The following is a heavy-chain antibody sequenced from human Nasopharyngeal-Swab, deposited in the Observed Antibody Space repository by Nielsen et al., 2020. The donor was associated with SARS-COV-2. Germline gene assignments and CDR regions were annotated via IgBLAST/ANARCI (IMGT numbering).Heavy chain of an antibody. V-gene: IGHV3-21*01. CDR2: ISSSSSYI. Sequence: GASLKISCAASGFTFSSYSMNWVRQAPGKGLEWVSSISSSSSYIYYADSVKGRFTISRDNSKNTLYLQMNSLRAEDTAVYYCARSDLYSSSWYAPFDYWGQGTLVTVSS. D-gene: IGHD6-13*01. J-gene: IGHJ4*02. CDR3: ARSDLYSSSWYAPFDY. CDR1: GFTFSSYS.